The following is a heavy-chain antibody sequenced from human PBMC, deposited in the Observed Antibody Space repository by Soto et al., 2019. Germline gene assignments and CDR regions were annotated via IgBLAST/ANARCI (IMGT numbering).Heavy chain of an antibody. CDR3: ARESGDNWTYAAH. V-gene: IGHV4-4*07. CDR1: GASISDYS. Sequence: QVQLQESGPGRVKPSETLSLTCTVSGASISDYSWSWIRQPAGKGLEWMGRISSTGNIHYNPSFRSRFTMSIDTSRDQFSLRLTSVTAADTAVYYCARESGDNWTYAAHWGQGTQVIVSS. J-gene: IGHJ4*02. CDR2: ISSTGNI. D-gene: IGHD1-7*01.